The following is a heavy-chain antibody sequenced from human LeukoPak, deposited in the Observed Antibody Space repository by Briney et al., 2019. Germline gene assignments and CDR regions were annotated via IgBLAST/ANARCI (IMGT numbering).Heavy chain of an antibody. CDR1: GASINNNF. D-gene: IGHD3-22*01. Sequence: SETLSLTCTVSGASINNNFWTWIRQPPGKGLEWIGYIYSSGSAKYDPSLKGRVIISGDTSKNLISLNLTSVTAADTAVYFCARHRDYYDTWGHGTLVTVSS. CDR3: ARHRDYYDT. J-gene: IGHJ4*01. CDR2: IYSSGSA. V-gene: IGHV4-59*08.